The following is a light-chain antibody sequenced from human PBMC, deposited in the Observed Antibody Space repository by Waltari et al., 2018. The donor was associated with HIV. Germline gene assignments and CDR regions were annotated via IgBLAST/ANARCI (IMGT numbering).Light chain of an antibody. CDR2: DVS. CDR3: CSYAGSSTWV. J-gene: IGLJ2*01. V-gene: IGLV2-23*02. Sequence: QSALTQPASVSGSPGQSITISCTGTSSDVGGYNYVSWYQQHPGKAPKLMIYDVSKRPSGVSNRFSVSKSGNTASLTISGLQAEDEAEYYCCSYAGSSTWVFGGGTKLTVL. CDR1: SSDVGGYNY.